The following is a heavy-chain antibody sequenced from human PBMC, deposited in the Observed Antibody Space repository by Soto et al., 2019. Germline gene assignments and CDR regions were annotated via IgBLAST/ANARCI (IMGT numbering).Heavy chain of an antibody. J-gene: IGHJ3*01. Sequence: EVQIVESGGGLVQPGGSLRLSCAASGFTFSTYWMTWVRRAPGKGLEWVANIKQDGSEKYYVDSVKGRFTISRDNTKNSVYLQMSSLRAEDTAVYYCARAVVVDRSDFGAIDFWGQGRMVTVSS. D-gene: IGHD2-15*01. CDR2: IKQDGSEK. CDR3: ARAVVVDRSDFGAIDF. CDR1: GFTFSTYW. V-gene: IGHV3-7*01.